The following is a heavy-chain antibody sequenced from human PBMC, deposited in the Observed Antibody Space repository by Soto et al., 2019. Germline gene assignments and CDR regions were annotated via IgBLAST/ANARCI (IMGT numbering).Heavy chain of an antibody. J-gene: IGHJ4*02. CDR2: IYYSGST. CDR3: ARSQITMVPEDD. D-gene: IGHD3-10*01. Sequence: QLQLQESGPGLVKPSETLSLTCTVSGGSISSSSYYWGWIRQPPGKGLEWIGSIYYSGSTYYNPSLKSRVTISVDTSKNQFSLKLSSVTAADTAVYDCARSQITMVPEDDWGQGTLVTVSS. CDR1: GGSISSSSYY. V-gene: IGHV4-39*01.